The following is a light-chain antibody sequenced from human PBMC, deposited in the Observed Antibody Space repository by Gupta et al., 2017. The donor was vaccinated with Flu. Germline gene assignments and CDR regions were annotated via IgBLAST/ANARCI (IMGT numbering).Light chain of an antibody. CDR3: QHHAEYT. J-gene: IGKJ2*01. CDR1: QSISDY. V-gene: IGKV3-11*01. Sequence: VLTQPPATLSLSPGERATLSCRGSQSISDYLAWYQQRPGQAHRLLIYDVSHRAAGITARFSGSGSATDFTPTSGRRENEDFDGYHGQHHAEYTFGQGAQLDMK. CDR2: DVS.